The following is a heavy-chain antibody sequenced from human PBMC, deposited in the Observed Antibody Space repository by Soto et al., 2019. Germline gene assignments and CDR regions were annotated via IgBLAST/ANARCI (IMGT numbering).Heavy chain of an antibody. D-gene: IGHD6-13*01. Sequence: SETLSLTCTVSGGSISSYYWSWIRQPPGKGLEWIGYIYYSGSTNYNPSLKSRVTISVDTSKNQFSLKLSSVTAADTAVYYCARHYRSSRHPSWGQGTLVTVSS. CDR2: IYYSGST. J-gene: IGHJ5*02. CDR3: ARHYRSSRHPS. CDR1: GGSISSYY. V-gene: IGHV4-59*08.